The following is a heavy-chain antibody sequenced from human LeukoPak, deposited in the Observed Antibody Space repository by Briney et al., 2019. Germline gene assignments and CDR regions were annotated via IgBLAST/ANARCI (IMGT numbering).Heavy chain of an antibody. CDR3: ARVSSSSWYAFDY. V-gene: IGHV3-53*01. J-gene: IGHJ4*02. Sequence: GGSLRLSCAASGFTVSSNYMRWVRQAPGKGLEWVSVIYSGGSTYYADSVKGRFTISRDNSKNTLYLQMNSLRAEDTAMYYCARVSSSSWYAFDYWGQGTLVTVSS. CDR1: GFTVSSNY. D-gene: IGHD6-13*01. CDR2: IYSGGST.